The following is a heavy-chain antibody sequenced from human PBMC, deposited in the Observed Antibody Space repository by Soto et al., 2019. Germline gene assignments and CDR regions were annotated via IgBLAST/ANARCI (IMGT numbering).Heavy chain of an antibody. J-gene: IGHJ4*02. D-gene: IGHD3-3*01. CDR2: IYYSGST. CDR3: ARAYDFWSGYVFDY. CDR1: GGSISSYY. V-gene: IGHV4-59*01. Sequence: QVQLQESGPGLVKPSETLSLTCTVSGGSISSYYWSWIRQPPGKGLEWIGYIYYSGSTNYNPSLKSRVTISVDTSKNQCSLKLSSVTAADTAVYYCARAYDFWSGYVFDYWGQGTLVTVSS.